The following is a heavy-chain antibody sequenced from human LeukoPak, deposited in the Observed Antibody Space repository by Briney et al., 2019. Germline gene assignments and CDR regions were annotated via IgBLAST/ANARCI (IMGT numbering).Heavy chain of an antibody. CDR2: ISGSGGST. V-gene: IGHV3-23*01. J-gene: IGHJ4*02. CDR3: SKKGQSEDYGKPG. D-gene: IGHD4-17*01. CDR1: GFTFSSYA. Sequence: GGFLRLSCAASGFTFSSYAMSWVRQAPGKGLEWVSAISGSGGSTYYADSVKGRFTISRDNSKNTLYLQMSSLRADDTAVYYCSKKGQSEDYGKPGWGQGTLVTVSS.